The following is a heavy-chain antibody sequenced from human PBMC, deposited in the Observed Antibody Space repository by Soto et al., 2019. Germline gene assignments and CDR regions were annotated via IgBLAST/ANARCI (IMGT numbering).Heavy chain of an antibody. CDR1: GGTFSSYT. Sequence: QVQLVQSGAEVKKPGSSVKVSCKASGGTFSSYTISWVRQAPGQGLEWMGRIIPILGIANYAQKFQGRVTITADKSTSTAYMELSSLRSEDTAVYYCVSSVVVAATLHYYGMDVWGQGTTVTVSS. J-gene: IGHJ6*02. D-gene: IGHD2-15*01. V-gene: IGHV1-69*02. CDR3: VSSVVVAATLHYYGMDV. CDR2: IIPILGIA.